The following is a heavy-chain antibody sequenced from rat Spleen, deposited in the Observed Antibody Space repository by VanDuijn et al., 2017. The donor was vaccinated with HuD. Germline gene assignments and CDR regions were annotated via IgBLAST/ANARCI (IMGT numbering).Heavy chain of an antibody. CDR3: TRKALYFDY. Sequence: QVQLKESGPGLVQPSQTLSLTCTVSGLSLTSNGVSWVRQPPGKGLEWIAAISSGGTTYYNSVFKSRLSISRDTSKSQVILKMNSLQTEDTAIYFCTRKALYFDYWGQGVMVTVSS. J-gene: IGHJ2*01. V-gene: IGHV2S8*01. CDR1: GLSLTSNG. CDR2: ISSGGTT.